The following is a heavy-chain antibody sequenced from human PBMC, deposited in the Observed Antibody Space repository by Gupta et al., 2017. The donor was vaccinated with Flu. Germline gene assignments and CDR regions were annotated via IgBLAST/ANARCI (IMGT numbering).Heavy chain of an antibody. CDR3: ARHGMVGSPEGWFDP. CDR1: GGSISSYY. J-gene: IGHJ5*02. D-gene: IGHD2-8*01. Sequence: QVQLQESGPGLVKPSETLSGTCTVSGGSISSYYWSWIRQPPGKGLEWIGYIYYSGSTNYNPSLKSRVTISVDTSKNQFSLKLSSVTAADTAVYYCARHGMVGSPEGWFDPWGQGTLVTVSS. V-gene: IGHV4-59*08. CDR2: IYYSGST.